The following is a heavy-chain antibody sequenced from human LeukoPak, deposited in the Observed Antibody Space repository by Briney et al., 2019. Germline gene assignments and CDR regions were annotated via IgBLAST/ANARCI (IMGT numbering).Heavy chain of an antibody. V-gene: IGHV4-39*01. CDR2: FYYSGST. CDR1: GGSITSSNYY. J-gene: IGHJ4*02. CDR3: VYYYGSGSVEY. Sequence: SETLSLTCTVSGGSITSSNYYWGWIRQPPGKGLEWIGSFYYSGSTNYNPSLKSRVTISVDTSKNQSSLKLSSVTAADTAVYYCVYYYGSGSVEYWGQGTLVTVSS. D-gene: IGHD3-10*01.